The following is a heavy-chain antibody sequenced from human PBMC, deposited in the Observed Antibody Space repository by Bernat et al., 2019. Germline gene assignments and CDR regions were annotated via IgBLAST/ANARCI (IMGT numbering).Heavy chain of an antibody. J-gene: IGHJ6*02. CDR3: AKGQNGDYDFWSGYPHGGMDV. CDR2: IWDDGSNK. D-gene: IGHD3-3*01. CDR1: GFTFSSYG. V-gene: IGHV3-33*06. Sequence: QVQLVESGGGVVQPGRSLRLSCAASGFTFSSYGMHWVRQAPGKGLEWVAVIWDDGSNKYYADSVKGRFTISRDNSKNTLYLQMNSLRAEDTAVYYCAKGQNGDYDFWSGYPHGGMDVWDQGTTVTVSS.